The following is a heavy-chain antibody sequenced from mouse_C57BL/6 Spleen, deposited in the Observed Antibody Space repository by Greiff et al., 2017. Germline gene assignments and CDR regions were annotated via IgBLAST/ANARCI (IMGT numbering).Heavy chain of an antibody. CDR3: VRHGTYYAMDY. CDR2: IRSKSNNYAT. V-gene: IGHV10-1*01. J-gene: IGHJ4*01. CDR1: GFSFNTYA. Sequence: VQLQQSGGGLVQPKGSLKLSCAASGFSFNTYAMNWVRQAPGKGLEWVARIRSKSNNYATYYADSVKDRFTISRDDSESMLYLQMNNLKTEDTAMYYCVRHGTYYAMDYWGQGTSVTVSS.